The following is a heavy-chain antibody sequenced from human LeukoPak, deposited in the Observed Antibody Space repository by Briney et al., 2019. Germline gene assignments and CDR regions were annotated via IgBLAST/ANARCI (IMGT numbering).Heavy chain of an antibody. J-gene: IGHJ6*02. D-gene: IGHD2-2*01. CDR3: ARERYCSSSSCYDRYGMDV. Sequence: QPGGSLRLSCAASGFTFSSYGMHWVRQAPGKGLEWVAVIWYDGSNKYYADSVKGRFTISRDNSKNTLYLQMNSLRAEDTAVYYCARERYCSSSSCYDRYGMDVWGQGTTVTVSS. V-gene: IGHV3-33*01. CDR1: GFTFSSYG. CDR2: IWYDGSNK.